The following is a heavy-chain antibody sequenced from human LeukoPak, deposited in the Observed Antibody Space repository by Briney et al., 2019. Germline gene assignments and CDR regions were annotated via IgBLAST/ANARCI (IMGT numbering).Heavy chain of an antibody. J-gene: IGHJ4*02. D-gene: IGHD3-9*01. CDR1: GFTFGDYA. Sequence: PGGSLRLSCAASGFTFGDYAMNWVRQAPGKGLEWVAFIRSKAYGGTTEYAASVKGRFTISRDDSKSIAYLQMNSLKSEDTAVYYCTRAVRYFDWGIHGIAYWGQGTLVTVSS. V-gene: IGHV3-49*04. CDR3: TRAVRYFDWGIHGIAY. CDR2: IRSKAYGGTT.